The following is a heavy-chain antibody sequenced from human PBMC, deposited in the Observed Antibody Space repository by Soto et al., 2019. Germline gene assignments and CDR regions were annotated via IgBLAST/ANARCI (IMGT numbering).Heavy chain of an antibody. J-gene: IGHJ6*02. V-gene: IGHV5-51*01. CDR2: IYPGDSDT. CDR3: ARNQIENSSGWYVGFYYYYGMDV. CDR1: GSSFTSYW. D-gene: IGHD6-19*01. Sequence: GASLKISCKGSGSSFTSYWIGWVRQMPGKGLEWMGIIYPGDSDTRYSPSFQGQVTSSADKSISTAYLQWSSLKASDTAMYYCARNQIENSSGWYVGFYYYYGMDVWGQGTTVTVSS.